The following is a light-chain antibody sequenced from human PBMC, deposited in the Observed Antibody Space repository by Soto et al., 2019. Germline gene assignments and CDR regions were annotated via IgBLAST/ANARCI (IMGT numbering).Light chain of an antibody. J-gene: IGLJ1*01. V-gene: IGLV2-14*01. CDR1: SSDIGAYDW. CDR2: DVS. Sequence: QSVLTQPASVSGSPGQSITISCTGTSSDIGAYDWVSWFQQHPGKAPTVMIYDVSIRPSGVSNRFSGSKSGNTASLTISGLQAEDEADYYCSSYTITSTRLFGTGTKLTVL. CDR3: SSYTITSTRL.